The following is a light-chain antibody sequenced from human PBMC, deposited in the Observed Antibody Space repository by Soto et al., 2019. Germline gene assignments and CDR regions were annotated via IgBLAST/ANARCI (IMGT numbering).Light chain of an antibody. V-gene: IGKV3-15*01. CDR2: GAS. J-gene: IGKJ2*01. CDR1: QSVSSN. CDR3: QQYNNWLYT. Sequence: EIVMTQSPATLSVSPGERATLSCRASQSVSSNLAWYQQKPGQAPRLLIYGASTRATGIPTRFSGSGSGTEFTLTTSSLQYEDFAVYYCQQYNNWLYTFGQGTKLEIK.